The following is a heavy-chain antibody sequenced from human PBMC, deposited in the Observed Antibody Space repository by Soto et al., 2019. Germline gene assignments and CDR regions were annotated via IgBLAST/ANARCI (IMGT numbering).Heavy chain of an antibody. CDR3: ARRVVAGRGGMDV. V-gene: IGHV4-39*01. CDR1: GCSISSSSYY. Sequence: QLQLQESGPGLVKPSETLSLTCTVSGCSISSSSYYWGWIRHPPGKGLEWIGCIYNSGSTYYNPSLTSRVTISVDTSKNQFSLKLSSVTAADTAVYYCARRVVAGRGGMDVWGQGTTVTVSS. J-gene: IGHJ6*02. CDR2: IYNSGST. D-gene: IGHD6-19*01.